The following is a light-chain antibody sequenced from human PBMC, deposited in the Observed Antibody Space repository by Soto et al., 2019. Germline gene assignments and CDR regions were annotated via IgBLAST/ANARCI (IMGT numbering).Light chain of an antibody. CDR1: QSVDSR. J-gene: IGKJ4*01. CDR3: QQYNNWPGT. CDR2: GAS. V-gene: IGKV3-15*01. Sequence: DIVMTQSPATLPVSPGERATLSCRTSQSVDSRLAWYQHKPGQAPRLLIYGASNRATGIPARFSGSGSGTEFTLTIDSLQSEDFAIYFCQQYNNWPGTFGGGTKVDIK.